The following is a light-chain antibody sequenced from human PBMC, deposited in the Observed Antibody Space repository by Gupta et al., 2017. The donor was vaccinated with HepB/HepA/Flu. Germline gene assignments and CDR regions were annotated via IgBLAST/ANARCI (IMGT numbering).Light chain of an antibody. Sequence: QSVVTQEPSFSVSPGGTVTLTCGLTSGSVSTNSYPGWYQQTPGPAQRTLMYKTNIRFSGVPDRFSGSFLGNTAAITITGAQAEEEADYYGMLSVGRGIWVFGGGTKLTVL. CDR3: MLSVGRGIWV. CDR1: SGSVSTNSY. V-gene: IGLV8-61*01. J-gene: IGLJ3*02. CDR2: KTN.